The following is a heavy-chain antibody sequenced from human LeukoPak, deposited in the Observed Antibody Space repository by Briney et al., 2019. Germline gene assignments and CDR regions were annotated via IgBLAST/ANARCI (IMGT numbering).Heavy chain of an antibody. V-gene: IGHV1-18*01. CDR3: ARGMKGSYEGNPLDY. CDR2: ISAYNVNT. J-gene: IGHJ4*02. D-gene: IGHD3-16*01. Sequence: ASVKVSCKASGYTLTSYGISWVRQAPGQGLEWIGWISAYNVNTNYAQKLQGRVTMTTDTATSTAYMELRSLRSDDTAVYYCARGMKGSYEGNPLDYWGQGTLVTVFS. CDR1: GYTLTSYG.